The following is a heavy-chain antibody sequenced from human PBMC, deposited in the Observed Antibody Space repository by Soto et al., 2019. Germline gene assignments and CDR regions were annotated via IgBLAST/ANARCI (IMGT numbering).Heavy chain of an antibody. CDR3: ARPRYDCWSGATTQYNWFDP. CDR1: GGTFSSYA. V-gene: IGHV1-69*12. J-gene: IGHJ5*02. D-gene: IGHD3-3*01. CDR2: IIPIFGTA. Sequence: QVQLVQSGAEVKKPGSSVKVSCKASGGTFSSYAISWVRQAPGQGLEWMGGIIPIFGTANYAQKFQGRVTITADESTSTAYMELSSLRSEDTAVYYCARPRYDCWSGATTQYNWFDPWGQGTLVTVSS.